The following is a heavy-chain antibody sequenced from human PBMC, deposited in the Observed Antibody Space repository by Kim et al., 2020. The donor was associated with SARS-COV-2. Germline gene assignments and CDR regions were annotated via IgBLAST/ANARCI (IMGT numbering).Heavy chain of an antibody. D-gene: IGHD1-26*01. CDR2: IWYDGSNK. Sequence: GGSLRLSCAASGFTFSSYGMHWVRQAPGKGLEWVAVIWYDGSNKYYADSVKGRFTISRDNSKNTLYLQMNSLRAEDTAVYYCARDFRMGATTDWFDPWGQGTLVTVSS. CDR1: GFTFSSYG. V-gene: IGHV3-33*01. CDR3: ARDFRMGATTDWFDP. J-gene: IGHJ5*02.